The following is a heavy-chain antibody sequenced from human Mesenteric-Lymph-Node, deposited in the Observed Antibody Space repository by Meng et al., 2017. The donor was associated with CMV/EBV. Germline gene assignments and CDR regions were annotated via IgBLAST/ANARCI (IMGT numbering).Heavy chain of an antibody. CDR3: ARERGGWDY. J-gene: IGHJ4*02. CDR2: INQDESEK. CDR1: GFTFSTFW. D-gene: IGHD3-16*01. V-gene: IGHV3-7*01. Sequence: GESLKISCAASGFTFSTFWMTWGRQAPGKGLEWVANINQDESEKYYVDSVKGRFTISRDNAKNSLFLQMNSRRAEDTAVYYCARERGGWDYWGQGTLVTVSS.